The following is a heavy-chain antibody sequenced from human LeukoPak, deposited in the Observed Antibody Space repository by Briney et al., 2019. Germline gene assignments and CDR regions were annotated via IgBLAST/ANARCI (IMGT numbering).Heavy chain of an antibody. D-gene: IGHD3-22*01. V-gene: IGHV1-18*01. J-gene: IGHJ4*02. CDR3: ASHYYDSSGSYYFDY. CDR1: GYTFTSYG. CDR2: ISAYNGNT. Sequence: ASVKVSCKASGYTFTSYGISWVRQAPGQGLEWMGWISAYNGNTNYAQKLQGRVTITADKSTSTAYMELSSLRSEDTAVYYCASHYYDSSGSYYFDYWGQGTLVTVSS.